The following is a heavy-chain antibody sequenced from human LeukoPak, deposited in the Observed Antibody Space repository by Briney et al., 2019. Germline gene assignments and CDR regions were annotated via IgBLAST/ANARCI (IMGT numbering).Heavy chain of an antibody. CDR2: IYYSGTT. V-gene: IGHV4-39*07. D-gene: IGHD1-26*01. J-gene: IGHJ6*03. Sequence: SETLSLTCTVSGGSISSGTYYWGWVRQPPGKGLEWIGTIYYSGTTYYNPSLKSRVTISIDTSKNQFSLKLSSVTAADTAVYYCARDLRWELRERYYYYYYYMDVWGKGTTVTVSS. CDR3: ARDLRWELRERYYYYYYYMDV. CDR1: GGSISSGTYY.